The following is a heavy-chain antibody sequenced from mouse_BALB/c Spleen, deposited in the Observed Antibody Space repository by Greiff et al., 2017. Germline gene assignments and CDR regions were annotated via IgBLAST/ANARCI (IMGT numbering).Heavy chain of an antibody. CDR3: ARFHYYGYVGY. D-gene: IGHD1-2*01. CDR2: ISNGGGST. J-gene: IGHJ2*01. Sequence: EVMLVESGGGLVQPGGSLKLSCAASGFTFSSYTMSWVRQTPEKRLEWVAYISNGGGSTYYPDTVKGRFTISRDNAKNTLYLQMSSLKSEDTAMYYCARFHYYGYVGYWGQGTTLTVAS. V-gene: IGHV5-12-2*01. CDR1: GFTFSSYT.